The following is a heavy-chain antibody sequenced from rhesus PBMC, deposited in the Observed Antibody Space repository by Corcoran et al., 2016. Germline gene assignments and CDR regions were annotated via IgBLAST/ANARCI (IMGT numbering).Heavy chain of an antibody. CDR2: INPISGIR. CDR1: GFTFGSYA. D-gene: IGHD3-9*01. Sequence: QVQLVQSGAEVKKPGASVKVSCKASGFTFGSYAISWVRQAPGQGLEWRGVINPISGIRNYEEKFQGRVTITADTSTSTAYMERSSLRSEDTAVYYCARETRTYYFDYWGQGVLVTVSS. J-gene: IGHJ4*01. V-gene: IGHV1-198*02. CDR3: ARETRTYYFDY.